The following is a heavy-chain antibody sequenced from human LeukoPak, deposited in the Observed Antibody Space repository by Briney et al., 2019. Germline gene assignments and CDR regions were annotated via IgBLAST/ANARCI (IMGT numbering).Heavy chain of an antibody. D-gene: IGHD5-18*01. J-gene: IGHJ6*03. V-gene: IGHV4-34*01. CDR2: INHSGST. Sequence: SETLSLTCAVYGGSFSGYYWSWIRQPPGKGLEWIGEINHSGSTNYNPSLKSRVTISVGTSMNQFSLKLSSVTAADTAVYYCARVGGYSYGYTYYYMDVWGKGTTVTVSS. CDR3: ARVGGYSYGYTYYYMDV. CDR1: GGSFSGYY.